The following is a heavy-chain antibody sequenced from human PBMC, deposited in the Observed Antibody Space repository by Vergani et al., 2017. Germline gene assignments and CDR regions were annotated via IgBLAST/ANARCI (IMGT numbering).Heavy chain of an antibody. CDR1: GFTFDDYT. J-gene: IGHJ1*01. V-gene: IGHV3-43*01. D-gene: IGHD2-15*01. CDR2: ITWNGGNT. Sequence: EVHLVESGGVVVQPGGSLRLSCAASGFTFDDYTMHWVRQRPGKGLEWVSFITWNGGNTYYADSGRGRFIISRDNAKTTLYLQMNSLRDEDRGVYYCARISGGSAPYLHYWGQGTLVTVAS. CDR3: ARISGGSAPYLHY.